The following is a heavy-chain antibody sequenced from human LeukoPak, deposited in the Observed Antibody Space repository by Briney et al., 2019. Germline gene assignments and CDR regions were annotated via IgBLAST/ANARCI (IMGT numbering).Heavy chain of an antibody. CDR3: ARHALGYCSGGSCSRYYYYYMDV. CDR1: GGSFSGYY. V-gene: IGHV4-34*01. J-gene: IGHJ6*03. D-gene: IGHD2-15*01. CDR2: INHSGST. Sequence: SETLSLTCAVYGGSFSGYYWSWVSQPPGEGLGWIGEINHSGSTNYNPSLKSGAPIAVDTSKSQFSLKLSSVTAAHTAVYYCARHALGYCSGGSCSRYYYYYMDVWGKGTTVTISS.